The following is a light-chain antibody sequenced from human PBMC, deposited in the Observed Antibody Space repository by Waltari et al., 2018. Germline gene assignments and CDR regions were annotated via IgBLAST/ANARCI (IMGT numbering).Light chain of an antibody. J-gene: IGKJ2*01. CDR2: GAS. Sequence: DIQMTQSPSSLSASIGDRVTISCRASQGIGTYLNWYRQRPGKAPELLIYGASSLHSGVPSRCSGSGSGTDFTLSISSLQADDFATYYCQQSYRTPLYTFGQGTKLDIK. CDR1: QGIGTY. V-gene: IGKV1-39*01. CDR3: QQSYRTPLYT.